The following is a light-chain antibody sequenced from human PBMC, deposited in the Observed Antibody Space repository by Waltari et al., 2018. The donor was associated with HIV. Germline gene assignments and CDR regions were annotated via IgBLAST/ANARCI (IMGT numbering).Light chain of an antibody. Sequence: DIQMTQSPSSLSASVGDRVTITCRASQDISTYLNWFQLKPGKAPKLLIYSASSLQSGVPSRFSGSGSGTDFTLTISSLQPEDFATYYCQQSYITPWTFGQGTKLEI. J-gene: IGKJ1*01. V-gene: IGKV1-39*01. CDR2: SAS. CDR3: QQSYITPWT. CDR1: QDISTY.